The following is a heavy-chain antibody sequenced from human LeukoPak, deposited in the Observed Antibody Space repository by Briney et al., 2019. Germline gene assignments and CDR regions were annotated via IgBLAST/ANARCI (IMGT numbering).Heavy chain of an antibody. Sequence: GASVKVSCKASGYIFTGYYMHWVRQAPGQGLEWMGWINPNSGVTNYPQNFQGRVTMTRDTSISTAYMELSRLRSDDTAVYYCARLDSSATKDWYFDLWGRGTLVTVSS. J-gene: IGHJ2*01. D-gene: IGHD3-22*01. CDR3: ARLDSSATKDWYFDL. V-gene: IGHV1-2*02. CDR1: GYIFTGYY. CDR2: INPNSGVT.